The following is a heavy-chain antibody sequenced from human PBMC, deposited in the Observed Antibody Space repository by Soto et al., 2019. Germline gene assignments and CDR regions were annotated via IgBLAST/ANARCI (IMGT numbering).Heavy chain of an antibody. J-gene: IGHJ5*02. V-gene: IGHV4-31*03. D-gene: IGHD2-15*01. Sequence: QVQLQESGPGLVRPSQTLSLTCTVSGGSVNSGGSHWSWIRQHPGEGLEWIAFVNNNGVTNYNPSLKSRSTISVDTSKNQFSLKLTSVTAADTAVYFCARGGASLQWFDPWGQGTLVTVSP. CDR1: GGSVNSGGSH. CDR3: ARGGASLQWFDP. CDR2: VNNNGVT.